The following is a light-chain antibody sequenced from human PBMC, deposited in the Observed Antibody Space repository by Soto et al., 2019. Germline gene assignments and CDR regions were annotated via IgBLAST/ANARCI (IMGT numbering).Light chain of an antibody. Sequence: DIQMTQSPSSLSASVGDRVTITCRASQTISSYLNWYQQRPGKATNLLIYTSSSLQSGVPPRFSGGGSGTDFTLTISSLQPEDFATYYCQQTYSAPITFGQGTRLEIK. CDR1: QTISSY. V-gene: IGKV1-39*01. CDR3: QQTYSAPIT. J-gene: IGKJ5*01. CDR2: TSS.